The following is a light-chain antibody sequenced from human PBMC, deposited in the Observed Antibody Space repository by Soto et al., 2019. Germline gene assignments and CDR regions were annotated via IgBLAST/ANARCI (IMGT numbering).Light chain of an antibody. V-gene: IGLV2-14*01. J-gene: IGLJ1*01. Sequence: QSALTQPASVSGSPGQSITISCTGTSSDVGGYNYVSWYQQHPGKAPKLLIYEVSNRPSGVSNRFSGSKSGNTSSLTISGLQAEDEDDYYCSSYTSSSILAVFGTGTKLTV. CDR1: SSDVGGYNY. CDR3: SSYTSSSILAV. CDR2: EVS.